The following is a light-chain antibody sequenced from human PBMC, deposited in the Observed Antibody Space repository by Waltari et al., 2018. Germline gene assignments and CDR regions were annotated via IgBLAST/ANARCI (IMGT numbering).Light chain of an antibody. CDR2: GAS. Sequence: EIVLTQSPGTLSLSPGEMATLSCRASQTISGSYLAWYQQKPCQSPRLLIYGASSRATGIPDRFSGSGSGTDFTLTISRLEPEDFAVYYCQHYGSAPRTFGQGTKLEIK. CDR3: QHYGSAPRT. V-gene: IGKV3-20*01. J-gene: IGKJ2*01. CDR1: QTISGSY.